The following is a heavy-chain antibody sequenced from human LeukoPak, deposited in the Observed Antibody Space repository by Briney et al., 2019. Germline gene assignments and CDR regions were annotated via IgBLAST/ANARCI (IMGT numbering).Heavy chain of an antibody. CDR3: ARGYDYGTWDY. V-gene: IGHV1-2*02. CDR1: GYTFTGYY. CDR2: INPNSGGT. J-gene: IGHJ4*02. Sequence: ASVKVSCKASGYTFTGYYMHWVRQAPGQGLEWMGWINPNSGGTNYAQEFQGRVTMTRDTSISTAYMELSRLRSDDTAVYYCARGYDYGTWDYWGQGTLVTVSS. D-gene: IGHD4-17*01.